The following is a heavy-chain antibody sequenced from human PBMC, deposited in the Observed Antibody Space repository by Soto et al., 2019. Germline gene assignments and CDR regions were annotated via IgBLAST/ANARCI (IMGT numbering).Heavy chain of an antibody. CDR3: AKDRVVVVTATYYYYYGMDV. V-gene: IGHV3-30*18. D-gene: IGHD2-21*02. CDR1: GFTFSSYG. CDR2: ISYDGSNK. Sequence: GGSLRLSCAASGFTFSSYGMHWVRQAPGKGLEWVAVISYDGSNKYYADSVKGRFTISRDNSKNTLYLQMNSLRAEDTAVYYCAKDRVVVVTATYYYYYGMDVWGQGTTVTVSS. J-gene: IGHJ6*02.